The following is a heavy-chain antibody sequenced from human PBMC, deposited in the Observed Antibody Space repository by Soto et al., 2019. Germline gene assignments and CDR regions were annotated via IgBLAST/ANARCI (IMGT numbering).Heavy chain of an antibody. D-gene: IGHD4-17*01. CDR1: GYTFSGYA. V-gene: IGHV1-18*01. Sequence: QVQLVQSGAEVKKPGASVKVSCKASGYTFSGYAMGWVRQAPGQGLEWMGWISAYTGNTDYEQKFQGRVTMTTDTSTSTAYMELRGLTSDHTAVYYCARPFGDYGDYAWSLRYWGQGTLVTVSS. CDR2: ISAYTGNT. CDR3: ARPFGDYGDYAWSLRY. J-gene: IGHJ4*02.